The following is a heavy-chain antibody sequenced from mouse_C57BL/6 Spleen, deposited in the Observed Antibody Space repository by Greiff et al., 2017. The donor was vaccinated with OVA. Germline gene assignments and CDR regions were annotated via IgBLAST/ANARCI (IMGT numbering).Heavy chain of an antibody. CDR3: IYGYDGGFDY. V-gene: IGHV5-6*01. J-gene: IGHJ2*01. D-gene: IGHD2-2*01. Sequence: EVKLMESGGDLVKPGGSLKLSCAASGFTFSSYGMSWVRQTPDKRLEWVATISSGGSYTYYPDSVKGRFTISRDNAKNTLYLQMSSLKSEDTAMYYCIYGYDGGFDYWGQGTTLTVSS. CDR1: GFTFSSYG. CDR2: ISSGGSYT.